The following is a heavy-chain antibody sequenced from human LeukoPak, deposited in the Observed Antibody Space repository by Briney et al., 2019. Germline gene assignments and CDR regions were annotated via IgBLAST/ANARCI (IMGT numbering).Heavy chain of an antibody. CDR2: ISSSSSNR. V-gene: IGHV3-11*06. CDR1: GFTFSDYY. J-gene: IGHJ4*02. Sequence: GGSLRLSCAASGFTFSDYYMSCIRQAPGKGLEWVSYISSSSSNRNYADSVKGRFTISRDNAKNSLYLQMNSLRAEDTAVYYCARAQYYLDSWGQGTLVTVSS. CDR3: ARAQYYLDS.